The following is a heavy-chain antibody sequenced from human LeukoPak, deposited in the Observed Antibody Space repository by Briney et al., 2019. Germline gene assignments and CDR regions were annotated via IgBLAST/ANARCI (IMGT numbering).Heavy chain of an antibody. D-gene: IGHD3-10*01. V-gene: IGHV1-18*01. CDR3: ASLTNARYGSVN. J-gene: IGHJ4*02. CDR2: INIYNDNT. CDR1: RGAFSSYA. Sequence: ASVKISCKASRGAFSSYAINWVRQAPGQGLEWMGWINIYNDNTNYAQKFQGRVTMTTDTSTNTAYMDLRNLRSDDTAVYYCASLTNARYGSVNWGQGTLVTVSS.